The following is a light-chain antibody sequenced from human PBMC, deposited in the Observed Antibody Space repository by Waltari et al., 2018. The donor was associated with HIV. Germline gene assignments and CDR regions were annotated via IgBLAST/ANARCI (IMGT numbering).Light chain of an antibody. CDR2: WAS. CDR1: KSLLYSSDNKNC. Sequence: DIVMTQSPASLVVSLGERATINCKSIKSLLYSSDNKNCLAWFHQKPGQPPRLLIYWASTRESGVPDRFSGSGSGTNFTLTISSLQAEDVAGYYCHQYCNTPYTFGQGTKVEIK. J-gene: IGKJ2*01. V-gene: IGKV4-1*01. CDR3: HQYCNTPYT.